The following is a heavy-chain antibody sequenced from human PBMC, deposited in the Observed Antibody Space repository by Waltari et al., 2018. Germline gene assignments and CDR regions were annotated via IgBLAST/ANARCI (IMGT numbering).Heavy chain of an antibody. D-gene: IGHD1-1*01. CDR1: GGSFSGYY. J-gene: IGHJ4*02. CDR3: ARDNNRAATTTFDY. Sequence: QVQLQQWGAGLLKPSETLSLTCAVYGGSFSGYYWSWIRQPPGKGLEWIGEINHSGSTNYNPSLKSRVTISVDTSKNQFSLKLTSVTAADTAVYYCARDNNRAATTTFDYWGQGTLVTVSS. CDR2: INHSGST. V-gene: IGHV4-34*01.